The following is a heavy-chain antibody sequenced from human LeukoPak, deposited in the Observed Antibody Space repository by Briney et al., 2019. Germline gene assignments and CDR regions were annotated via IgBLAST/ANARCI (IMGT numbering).Heavy chain of an antibody. D-gene: IGHD2-21*02. J-gene: IGHJ4*02. CDR2: IRFDGNKI. V-gene: IGHV3-30*02. CDR1: GLILSSFG. Sequence: GGSLRLSCTTSGLILSSFGMHWVRQAPGKGLEWVAFIRFDGNKIYYADSVKGRFTISRVDSENTLYLQMNSLRAEDTAVYYCARDRVETEWHYHPMFDYWGQGILVTVSS. CDR3: ARDRVETEWHYHPMFDY.